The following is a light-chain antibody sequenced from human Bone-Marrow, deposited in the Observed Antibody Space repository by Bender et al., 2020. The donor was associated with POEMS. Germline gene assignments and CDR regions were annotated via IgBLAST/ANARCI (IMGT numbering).Light chain of an antibody. V-gene: IGLV3-21*02. CDR3: QVWDSSSDQGV. J-gene: IGLJ1*01. CDR2: DVS. CDR1: NIGGKS. Sequence: SYVVTQPPSVSVAPRQTATITCGGDNIGGKSVHWYQQKSGQAPVLVVYDVSDRPSGIPDRFSGSSSGNTATLTINRVEAGDEADYYCQVWDSSSDQGVFGTGTKVSVL.